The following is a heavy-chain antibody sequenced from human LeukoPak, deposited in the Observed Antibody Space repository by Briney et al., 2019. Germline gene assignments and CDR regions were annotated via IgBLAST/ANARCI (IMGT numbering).Heavy chain of an antibody. CDR2: MYYSGST. D-gene: IGHD3-10*01. V-gene: IGHV4-39*07. Sequence: PSETLSLTCTVSGGSISRSSYYWGWIRQPPGTGLEWIGSMYYSGSTFYNPSLKSRVTILVDTSKNQFSLKLSSVTAADTAVYYCARDYGSGRRYYYMDVWGKGTTVTVSS. J-gene: IGHJ6*03. CDR1: GGSISRSSYY. CDR3: ARDYGSGRRYYYMDV.